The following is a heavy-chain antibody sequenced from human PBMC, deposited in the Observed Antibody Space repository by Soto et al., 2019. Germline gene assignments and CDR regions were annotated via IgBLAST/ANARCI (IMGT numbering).Heavy chain of an antibody. CDR3: AKHGPQYSSSLTHY. CDR2: NSGGGNTT. V-gene: IGHV3-23*01. CDR1: GFIFNIYA. J-gene: IGHJ4*02. Sequence: PGGSLRLFCAGSGFIFNIYAMTWVRQAPGKGPEWVSANSGGGNTTYYADSVKGLFTISRDNSMSTLYLQMNRLRAEHTPVYYCAKHGPQYSSSLTHYWGQGTLVTVSS. D-gene: IGHD6-13*01.